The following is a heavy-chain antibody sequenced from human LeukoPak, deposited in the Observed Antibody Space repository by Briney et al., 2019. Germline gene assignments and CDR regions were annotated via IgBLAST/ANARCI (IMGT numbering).Heavy chain of an antibody. J-gene: IGHJ4*02. CDR2: IKQDGTEK. CDR1: GFTLRNYW. Sequence: GGSLSLSCAASGFTLRNYWMTWVRQAPGKGMEWVANIKQDGTEKYYVDSVKGRFTISRDNAENSLYLQMNSLRAEDTAVYYCTRDTGCPGGTCYSFYDYWGQGTLVTVSS. CDR3: TRDTGCPGGTCYSFYDY. D-gene: IGHD2-15*01. V-gene: IGHV3-7*01.